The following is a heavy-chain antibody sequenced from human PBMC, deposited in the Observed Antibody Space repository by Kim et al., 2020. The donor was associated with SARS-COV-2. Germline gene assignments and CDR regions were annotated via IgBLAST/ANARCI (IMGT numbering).Heavy chain of an antibody. D-gene: IGHD3-3*01. V-gene: IGHV1-3*01. CDR1: GYTFTSYA. CDR3: ARDSRLSIFGVVPYYYYGMDV. Sequence: ASVKVSCKAPGYTFTSYAMHWVRQAPGQRLEWMGWINAGNGNTKYSQKFQGRVTITRDTSASTAYMELSSLRSEDTAVYYCARDSRLSIFGVVPYYYYGMDVWGQGTTVTVSS. CDR2: INAGNGNT. J-gene: IGHJ6*02.